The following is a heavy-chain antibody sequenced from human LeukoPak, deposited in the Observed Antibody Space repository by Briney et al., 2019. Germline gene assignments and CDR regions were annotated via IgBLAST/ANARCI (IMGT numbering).Heavy chain of an antibody. CDR1: GGSISSYY. D-gene: IGHD6-19*01. Sequence: SETLSLTCTVSGGSISSYYWSWIRQPAGMGLEWIGRIYTSGSTNYNPSLKSRVTMSVDTSKNQFSLKLSSVTAADTAVYYCARDDVRIAVAGTLEAFDIWGQGTMVTVSS. CDR2: IYTSGST. J-gene: IGHJ3*02. CDR3: ARDDVRIAVAGTLEAFDI. V-gene: IGHV4-4*07.